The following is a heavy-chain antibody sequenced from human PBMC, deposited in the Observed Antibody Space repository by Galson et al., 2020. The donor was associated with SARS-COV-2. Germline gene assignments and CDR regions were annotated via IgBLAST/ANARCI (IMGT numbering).Heavy chain of an antibody. CDR1: GGSISSGSYY. CDR2: IYTSGST. Sequence: SETLSLTCTVSGGSISSGSYYWSWIRQPAGKGLEWIGRIYTSGSTNYTPSLKSRVTISVDTSKNQFSLKLSSVTAADTAGYYCARSGTGYSSSWAWFDPWGQGTLVTVS. D-gene: IGHD6-13*01. J-gene: IGHJ5*02. V-gene: IGHV4-61*02. CDR3: ARSGTGYSSSWAWFDP.